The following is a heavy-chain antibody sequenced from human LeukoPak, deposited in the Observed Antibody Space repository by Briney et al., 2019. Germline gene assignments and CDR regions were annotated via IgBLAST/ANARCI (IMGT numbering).Heavy chain of an antibody. J-gene: IGHJ4*02. CDR3: ATEGIKSNYFDY. D-gene: IGHD3-10*01. V-gene: IGHV4-39*01. CDR1: GGSISSSSYS. CDR2: IYYSGST. Sequence: PSETLSLTCTVSGGSISSSSYSWGWIRQPPGKGLEWIGSIYYSGSTYYNPSLKSRVTISVDTSKNQFSLKLSSVTAADTAVYYCATEGIKSNYFDYWGQGTLVTVSS.